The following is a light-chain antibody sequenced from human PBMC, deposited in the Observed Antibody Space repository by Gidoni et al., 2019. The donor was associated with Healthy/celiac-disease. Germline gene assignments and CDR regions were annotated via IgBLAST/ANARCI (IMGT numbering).Light chain of an antibody. CDR2: WAS. Sequence: DIVMTPSPDSLAVSLGERATINCKSSQSVLYSSNNKNYLVWYQQKQGQPPKLLIYWASTRESGVPDRFSGSGSGTDFTLTISSLQAEDVAVYYCQQYYSTPLTFGPGTKVDIK. V-gene: IGKV4-1*01. CDR1: QSVLYSSNNKNY. J-gene: IGKJ3*01. CDR3: QQYYSTPLT.